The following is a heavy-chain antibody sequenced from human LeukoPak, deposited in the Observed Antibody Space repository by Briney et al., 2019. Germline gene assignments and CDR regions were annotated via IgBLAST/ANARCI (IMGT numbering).Heavy chain of an antibody. CDR3: ARDRQYSSSWRIFDY. D-gene: IGHD6-13*01. J-gene: IGHJ4*02. V-gene: IGHV3-33*08. Sequence: GGSLRLSCAPSGFTFSSYAMHWVRQAPGKGLEWVAVTWYDGSNKYYADSVKGRFTISRDNSKNTLYLQMNSLRAEDTAVYYCARDRQYSSSWRIFDYWGQGTLVTVSS. CDR2: TWYDGSNK. CDR1: GFTFSSYA.